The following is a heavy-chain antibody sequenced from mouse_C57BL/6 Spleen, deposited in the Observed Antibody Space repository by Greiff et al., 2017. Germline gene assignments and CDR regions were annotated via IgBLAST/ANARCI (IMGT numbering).Heavy chain of an antibody. Sequence: VNLVASGPGLVAPSQSLSITCPVSGFSLTSYGVHWVRPPPGKGLEWLVVIWSDGSTTYNSALKSRLSISQDNSKSQVFLKMNSLQTDDTAMYYCARHGSGAMDYWGQGTSVTVSS. V-gene: IGHV2-6-1*01. CDR2: IWSDGST. CDR3: ARHGSGAMDY. CDR1: GFSLTSYG. J-gene: IGHJ4*01.